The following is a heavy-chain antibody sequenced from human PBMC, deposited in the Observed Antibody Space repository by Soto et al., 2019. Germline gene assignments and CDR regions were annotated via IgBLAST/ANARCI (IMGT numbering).Heavy chain of an antibody. Sequence: TGGSLRLSCAGSGFTFGADWMSWVRQAPGNGLEWVANINRAGNDRYYVGSVKGRFTISRDNAKNSLYLQMNSLRAEDTAVYYCTRDLDTSGSAPISEFWGQGTLVTVSS. J-gene: IGHJ4*02. D-gene: IGHD3-22*01. CDR2: INRAGNDR. CDR3: TRDLDTSGSAPISEF. CDR1: GFTFGADW. V-gene: IGHV3-7*03.